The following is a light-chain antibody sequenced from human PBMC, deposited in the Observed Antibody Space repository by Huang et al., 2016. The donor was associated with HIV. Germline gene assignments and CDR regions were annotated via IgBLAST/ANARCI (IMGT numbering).Light chain of an antibody. Sequence: IQLTQSPSSLSASVGDRVTITCRASQDISSYLAWFQQKPGKAPKLLIYAASTLQSGVPSRFSGSGSGTDFTLTISGLQPEDFATYYCQQYNSYSSLTFGGGTKVEIK. J-gene: IGKJ4*01. V-gene: IGKV1-9*01. CDR3: QQYNSYSSLT. CDR2: AAS. CDR1: QDISSY.